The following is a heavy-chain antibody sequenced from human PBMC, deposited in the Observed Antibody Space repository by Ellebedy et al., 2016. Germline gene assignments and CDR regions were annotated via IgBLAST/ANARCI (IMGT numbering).Heavy chain of an antibody. V-gene: IGHV3-23*01. CDR1: GFSFINYA. J-gene: IGHJ4*02. Sequence: GESLKISXAASGFSFINYAVTWVRQPPRKGLEWVSGISGGGSSSSYADSVKGRFTISRDNSKNTVYLQMNSLRVEDTAVYYCAKPTYASGNVDYWGQGTLVTVSS. CDR2: ISGGGSSS. D-gene: IGHD3-10*01. CDR3: AKPTYASGNVDY.